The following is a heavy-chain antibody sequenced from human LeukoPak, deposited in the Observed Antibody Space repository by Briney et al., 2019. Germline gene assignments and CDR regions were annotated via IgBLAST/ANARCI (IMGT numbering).Heavy chain of an antibody. J-gene: IGHJ6*03. CDR1: GGTFSSYT. V-gene: IGHV1-69*04. CDR3: AREDYHASYYMDV. CDR2: IIPILGIA. D-gene: IGHD4-11*01. Sequence: GASVKVSCKASGGTFSSYTISWVRQATGQGLEWMGRIIPILGIANYAQKFQGRVTITADKSTSTAYMELSSLRSEDTAVYYCAREDYHASYYMDVWGKGTTVTVSS.